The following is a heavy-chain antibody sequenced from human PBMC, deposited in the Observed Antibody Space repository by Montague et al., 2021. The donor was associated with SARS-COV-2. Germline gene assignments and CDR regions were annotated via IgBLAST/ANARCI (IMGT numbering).Heavy chain of an antibody. Sequence: TLSLTCTVSDDPISSGTYYWSWIRQPAGKGLEWIGRIYTCGGTNYNPSLKSRVAISVDTSKNQFSLKLSSVTAADTAVYYCARGRGGYYDSSGYYRTGGAFDIWGQGTMVTVSS. J-gene: IGHJ3*02. CDR1: DDPISSGTYY. D-gene: IGHD3-22*01. CDR2: IYTCGGT. V-gene: IGHV4-61*02. CDR3: ARGRGGYYDSSGYYRTGGAFDI.